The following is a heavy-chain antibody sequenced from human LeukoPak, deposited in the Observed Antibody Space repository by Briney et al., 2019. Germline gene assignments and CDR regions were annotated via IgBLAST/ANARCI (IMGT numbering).Heavy chain of an antibody. D-gene: IGHD3-22*01. CDR2: IYYTGIT. Sequence: SETLSLTCTVSGGSINGYYWIWIRQPPGKGLEWIGYIYYTGITTYNPSLKSRLTISVDTSKNQFSLKLSSVTAADTAVYYSARDREYYDSSGSGPLFDYWGQGTLVTVSS. CDR1: GGSINGYY. CDR3: ARDREYYDSSGSGPLFDY. J-gene: IGHJ4*02. V-gene: IGHV4-59*12.